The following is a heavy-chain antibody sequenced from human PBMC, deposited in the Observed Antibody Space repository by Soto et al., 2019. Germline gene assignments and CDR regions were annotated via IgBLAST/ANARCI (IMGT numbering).Heavy chain of an antibody. V-gene: IGHV2-5*02. CDR3: AHYSSTCSFDY. J-gene: IGHJ4*02. Sequence: QITLKESGPTLVKPTQTLTLTCTFSGFSLSTSGMGVGWIRQPPGKALEWLALIYWDDDKRYSPSMKNRLTNTTDTAQNQVVLTMTNMDPVDTATYYCAHYSSTCSFDYWGQGTLVAVSS. CDR2: IYWDDDK. D-gene: IGHD6-13*01. CDR1: GFSLSTSGMG.